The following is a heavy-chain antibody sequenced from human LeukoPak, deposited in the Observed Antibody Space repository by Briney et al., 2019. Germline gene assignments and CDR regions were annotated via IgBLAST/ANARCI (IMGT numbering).Heavy chain of an antibody. Sequence: GGSLRLSCAASGFTFSSYSVNWVRQAPGKGLEWVSSISSSSSYIYYADSVKGRFTISRDNAKNSLYLQMNSLRAEDTAVYYCARAMLGGSYFDYWGQGTLVTVSS. CDR3: ARAMLGGSYFDY. J-gene: IGHJ4*02. CDR1: GFTFSSYS. D-gene: IGHD1-26*01. CDR2: ISSSSSYI. V-gene: IGHV3-21*01.